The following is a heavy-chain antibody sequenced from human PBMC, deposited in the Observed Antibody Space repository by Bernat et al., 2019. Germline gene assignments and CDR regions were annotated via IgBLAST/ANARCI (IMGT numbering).Heavy chain of an antibody. CDR1: GGSISSSSYY. CDR3: ARLTVQGVIGATKDYFDY. J-gene: IGHJ4*02. D-gene: IGHD3-10*01. CDR2: IYYSGST. Sequence: QLQLQESGPGLVKPSETLSLTCTVSGGSISSSSYYWGWIRQPPGKGLEWIGSIYYSGSTYYNPSLKSRVTISVDTSKNQFSLKLSSVTAADTAVYYCARLTVQGVIGATKDYFDYWGQGTLVTVSS. V-gene: IGHV4-39*01.